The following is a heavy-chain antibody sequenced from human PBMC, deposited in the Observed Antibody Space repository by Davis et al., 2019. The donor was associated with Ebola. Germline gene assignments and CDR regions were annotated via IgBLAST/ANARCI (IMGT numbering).Heavy chain of an antibody. CDR1: GFTFSNAW. J-gene: IGHJ4*02. CDR2: IKSKTDGGTT. D-gene: IGHD4-17*01. CDR3: TTEVATTVTTGDY. Sequence: GESLKISCAASGFTFSNAWMNWVRQAPGKGLEWVGRIKSKTDGGTTDYAAPVKGRFTISRDDSKNTLYLQMNSLKTEDTAVYYCTTEVATTVTTGDYWGQGTLVTVSS. V-gene: IGHV3-15*07.